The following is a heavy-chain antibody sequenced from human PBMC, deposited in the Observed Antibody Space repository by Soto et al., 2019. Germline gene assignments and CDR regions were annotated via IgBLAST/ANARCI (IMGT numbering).Heavy chain of an antibody. J-gene: IGHJ6*02. CDR3: ARGAVETPTYYYYGMDV. Sequence: ASVKVSCKASGYTFTGYYMHWVRQPAGQGLEWMGWINPNSGGTNYAQKFQGWVTMTRDTSISTAYMELSRLRSDDTAVYYCARGAVETPTYYYYGMDVWGQGTTVTVSS. CDR2: INPNSGGT. V-gene: IGHV1-2*04. CDR1: GYTFTGYY. D-gene: IGHD2-15*01.